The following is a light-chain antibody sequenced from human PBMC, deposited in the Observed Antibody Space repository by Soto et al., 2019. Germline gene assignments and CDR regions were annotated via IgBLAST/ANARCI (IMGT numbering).Light chain of an antibody. Sequence: LSPHSLSASVGDRVTITCGSSQGIINYLAWYQQKPGKAPKLLIYGASTLQSGVPSRFGGSGSGTDFTLTVSSLQPEDFATYYCQQLFRYPPTFGPGTKVDIK. J-gene: IGKJ3*01. CDR1: QGIINY. V-gene: IGKV1-9*01. CDR3: QQLFRYPPT. CDR2: GAS.